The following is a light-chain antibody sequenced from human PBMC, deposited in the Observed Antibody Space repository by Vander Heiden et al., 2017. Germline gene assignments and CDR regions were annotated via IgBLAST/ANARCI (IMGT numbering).Light chain of an antibody. J-gene: IGKJ3*01. CDR1: QSVFYSETNNNY. CDR2: WAS. CDR3: QQYYRHPFT. V-gene: IGKV4-1*01. Sequence: IVMTHSPAPLAVSLRARATTNCKSSQSVFYSETNNNYLSWYQQKPGQPPKLLIYWASAREAGVPDRFSGSGSGTDFTLTISSLQAEDVAVYYCQQYYRHPFTFGPGTKVHI.